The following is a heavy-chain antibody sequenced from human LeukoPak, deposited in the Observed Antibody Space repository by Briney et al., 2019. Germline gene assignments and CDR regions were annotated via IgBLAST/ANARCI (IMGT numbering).Heavy chain of an antibody. CDR1: GFTFSRYW. D-gene: IGHD3-22*01. V-gene: IGHV3-49*04. J-gene: IGHJ4*02. CDR3: TRDKKGPYFYYYDSSGVFDY. CDR2: IRSKAYGGTT. Sequence: GGSLRLSCAASGFTFSRYWMTWVRQAPGKGLEWVGFIRSKAYGGTTEYAASVKGRFTISRDDSKSIAYLQMNSLKTEDTAVYYCTRDKKGPYFYYYDSSGVFDYWGQGTLVTVSS.